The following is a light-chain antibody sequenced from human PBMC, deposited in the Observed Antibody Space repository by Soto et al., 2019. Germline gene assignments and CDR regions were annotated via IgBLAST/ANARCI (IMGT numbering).Light chain of an antibody. J-gene: IGLJ3*02. V-gene: IGLV3-21*02. CDR1: NIGSKG. Sequence: SYELTQPPSVSVAPGQTARITCGGDNIGSKGVHWYQQKPGQAPVLVVYDDRDRPSGIPERFSGSNSGNTATLTISRVEAGDEDDYYCQVWDSSSDHPVFGGGTKLTVL. CDR2: DDR. CDR3: QVWDSSSDHPV.